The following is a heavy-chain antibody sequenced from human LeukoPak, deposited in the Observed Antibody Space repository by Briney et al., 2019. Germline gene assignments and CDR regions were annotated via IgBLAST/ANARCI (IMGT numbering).Heavy chain of an antibody. CDR1: GGSFSGYY. CDR3: ARGDYGGNSAGWRN. V-gene: IGHV4-34*01. J-gene: IGHJ4*02. D-gene: IGHD4-23*01. Sequence: PSETLSLTCAVYGGSFSGYYWSWIRQPPGKGLEWIGEINHSGSTNYNPSLKSRVTISVDTSKNQFSLKLSSVTAADTAVYYCARGDYGGNSAGWRNLGQGNLVTVSS. CDR2: INHSGST.